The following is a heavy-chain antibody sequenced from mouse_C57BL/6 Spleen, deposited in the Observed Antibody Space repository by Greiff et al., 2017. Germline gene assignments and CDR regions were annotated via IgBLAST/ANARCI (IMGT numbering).Heavy chain of an antibody. V-gene: IGHV1-15*01. CDR3: TTAYYSNYDYFDD. CDR2: LDPETGGT. CDR1: GYTFTDYE. D-gene: IGHD2-5*01. J-gene: IGHJ2*01. Sequence: VKLMESGAELVRPGASVTLSCKASGYTFTDYEMHWVKQTPVHGLEWIGALDPETGGTAYNPKFKGKAILTADKSSSTYYMELRSMTYEDSADYYGTTAYYSNYDYFDDWGQGTTLTVSS.